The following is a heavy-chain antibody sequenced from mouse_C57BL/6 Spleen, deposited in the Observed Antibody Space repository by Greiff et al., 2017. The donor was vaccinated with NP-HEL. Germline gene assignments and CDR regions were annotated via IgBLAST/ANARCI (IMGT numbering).Heavy chain of an antibody. Sequence: QVQLQQPGAELVMPGASVKLSCKASGYTFTSYWMHWVKQRPGQGLEWIGEIDPSDSYTNYNQKFKGKSTLTVDKSSTTADMQLSSRTSDDSAAYYCARGNYGSRRAWFAYWGQGTLVTVSA. D-gene: IGHD1-1*01. CDR2: IDPSDSYT. V-gene: IGHV1-69*01. CDR3: ARGNYGSRRAWFAY. CDR1: GYTFTSYW. J-gene: IGHJ3*01.